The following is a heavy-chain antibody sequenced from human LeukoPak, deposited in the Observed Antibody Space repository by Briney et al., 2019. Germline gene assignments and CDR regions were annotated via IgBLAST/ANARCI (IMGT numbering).Heavy chain of an antibody. CDR3: ARDAAAAGAEGGLDY. J-gene: IGHJ4*02. D-gene: IGHD6-13*01. CDR2: INHSGST. CDR1: GGSFSGYY. Sequence: PSETLSLTCAVYGGSFSGYYWSWIRQPPGKGLEWIGEINHSGSTNYNPSLKSRVTISVDTSKNQFSLKLSSVTAADTAVYYCARDAAAAGAEGGLDYGGQGTLVTVSS. V-gene: IGHV4-34*01.